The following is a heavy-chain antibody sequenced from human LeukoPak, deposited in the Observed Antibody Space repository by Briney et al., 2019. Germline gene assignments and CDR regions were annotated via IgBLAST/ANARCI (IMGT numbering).Heavy chain of an antibody. CDR1: GFTFSSYS. Sequence: GGSLRLSCAASGFTFSSYSMNWVRQAPGKGLEWVSSISSSSSYIYYADSVKGRFTISRDNAKNSLCLQMNSLRAEDTAVYYCASEILLWFGEITNDYWGQGTLVTVSS. CDR3: ASEILLWFGEITNDY. D-gene: IGHD3-10*01. V-gene: IGHV3-21*01. CDR2: ISSSSSYI. J-gene: IGHJ4*02.